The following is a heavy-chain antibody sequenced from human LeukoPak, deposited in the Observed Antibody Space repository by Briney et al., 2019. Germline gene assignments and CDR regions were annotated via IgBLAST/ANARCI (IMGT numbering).Heavy chain of an antibody. CDR2: ISSSGSTI. V-gene: IGHV3-11*01. Sequence: PEGSLRLSCAASGFTFSDYYMSWIRQAPGKGLEWVSYISSSGSTIYYADSVKGRFTISRDNAKNSLYLQMNSLRAEDTAVYYCASSPRGYSGYGTNFDYWGQGTLVTVSS. J-gene: IGHJ4*02. D-gene: IGHD5-12*01. CDR3: ASSPRGYSGYGTNFDY. CDR1: GFTFSDYY.